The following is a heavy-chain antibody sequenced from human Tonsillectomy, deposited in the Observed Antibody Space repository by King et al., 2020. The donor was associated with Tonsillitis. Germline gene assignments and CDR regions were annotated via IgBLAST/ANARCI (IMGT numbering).Heavy chain of an antibody. Sequence: VQLQESGPGLVKPSQTLSLTCSVSGGSINTIGYYWSWIRQHPGKGLEWIGYISYSGTTYYNPSLKSRVTISVDTSQNEFSLRLSSVTAADTAVYYCAGSAATFDCWGQGALVAVSS. CDR1: GGSINTIGYY. J-gene: IGHJ4*02. D-gene: IGHD2-15*01. CDR2: ISYSGTT. V-gene: IGHV4-31*03. CDR3: AGSAATFDC.